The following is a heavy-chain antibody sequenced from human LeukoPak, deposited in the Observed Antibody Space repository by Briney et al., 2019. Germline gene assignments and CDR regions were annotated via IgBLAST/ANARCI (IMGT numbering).Heavy chain of an antibody. Sequence: PGRSLRLSCAASGFTFSSYGMHWVRQAPGKGLEWVAVIWYGGSNKYYADSVKGRFTISRDNSKNTLYLQMNSLRAEDTAVYYCAKDSPTGTYFDYWGQGTLVTVSS. D-gene: IGHD1-1*01. V-gene: IGHV3-30*18. J-gene: IGHJ4*02. CDR3: AKDSPTGTYFDY. CDR1: GFTFSSYG. CDR2: IWYGGSNK.